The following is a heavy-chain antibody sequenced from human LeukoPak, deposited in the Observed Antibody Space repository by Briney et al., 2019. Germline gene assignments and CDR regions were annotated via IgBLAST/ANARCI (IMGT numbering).Heavy chain of an antibody. CDR3: TTERI. J-gene: IGHJ4*02. CDR2: IKSKSVGGII. Sequence: GGSLGLSCAASGFTFSDAWMTWVRQAPGKGLEWVGRIKSKSVGGIIEYATPVKGRFTISRDDSKDTVYLQMNSLTSEDTAVYYCTTERIWGQGTQVTVSS. CDR1: GFTFSDAW. V-gene: IGHV3-15*01.